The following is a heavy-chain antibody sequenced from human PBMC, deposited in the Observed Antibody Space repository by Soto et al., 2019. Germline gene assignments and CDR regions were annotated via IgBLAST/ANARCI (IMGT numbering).Heavy chain of an antibody. CDR1: GFTVSSNY. CDR3: STDLHGSRSYPS. Sequence: EVQLVESGGGLVQPGGSLRLSCAASGFTVSSNYMSWVRQAPGKGLEWVSVIYSGGSTYYADSVKGRFTISRHHSKNTLYLQMNSLRPENPPVYYCSTDLHGSRSYPSWCQGTLVTVSS. CDR2: IYSGGST. D-gene: IGHD3-10*01. J-gene: IGHJ4*02. V-gene: IGHV3-53*04.